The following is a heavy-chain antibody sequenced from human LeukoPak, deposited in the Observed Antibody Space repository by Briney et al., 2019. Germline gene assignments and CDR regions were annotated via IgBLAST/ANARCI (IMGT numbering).Heavy chain of an antibody. CDR2: ISSSSSYI. D-gene: IGHD3-10*01. V-gene: IGHV3-21*01. J-gene: IGHJ6*02. CDR1: GFTFSSYS. Sequence: GGSLRLSCAASGFTFSSYSMNWVRQAPGKGLEWVSSISSSSSYIYYADSVKGRFTISRDNAKNSLYLQMNSLRAEDTAVYYCATIPSGRYYYYGMDVWGQGTTVTVSS. CDR3: ATIPSGRYYYYGMDV.